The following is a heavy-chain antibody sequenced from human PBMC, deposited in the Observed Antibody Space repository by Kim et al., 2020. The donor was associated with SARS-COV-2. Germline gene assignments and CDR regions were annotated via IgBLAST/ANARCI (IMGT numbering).Heavy chain of an antibody. V-gene: IGHV1-69*13. CDR3: ARFSDTMIVDDDYFDY. CDR2: IIPIFGTA. CDR1: GGTFSSYA. Sequence: SVKVSCKASGGTFSSYAISWVRQAPGQGLEWMGGIIPIFGTANYAQKFQGRVTITADESTSTAYMELSSLRSEDTAVYYCARFSDTMIVDDDYFDYWGQGTLVTVSP. D-gene: IGHD3-22*01. J-gene: IGHJ4*02.